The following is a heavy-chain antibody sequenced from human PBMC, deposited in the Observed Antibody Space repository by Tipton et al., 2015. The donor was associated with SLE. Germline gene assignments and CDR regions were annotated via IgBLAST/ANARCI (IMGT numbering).Heavy chain of an antibody. Sequence: SLRLSCAASGFTFSSYGMHWVRQAPGKGLEWVAVISYDGSNKYYADSVKGRFTISRDNSKNTLYLQMNSLRAEDTAVYYCAKDRGYCSSASCAYYYGMDVWGQGTTVTVSS. J-gene: IGHJ6*02. CDR2: ISYDGSNK. CDR1: GFTFSSYG. D-gene: IGHD2-2*01. V-gene: IGHV3-30*18. CDR3: AKDRGYCSSASCAYYYGMDV.